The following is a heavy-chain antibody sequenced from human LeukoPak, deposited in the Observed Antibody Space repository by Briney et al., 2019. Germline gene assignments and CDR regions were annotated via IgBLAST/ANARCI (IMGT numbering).Heavy chain of an antibody. Sequence: GASVKVSCKASGYTFTGYYMHWVRQAPGQGLEWMGWINPNSGGTNYAQKFQGWVTMTRDTSISTAYMELSRLRSDDTAVYYCARDHEGDGYGYYYGMDVWGQGTTVTVSS. D-gene: IGHD5-24*01. CDR2: INPNSGGT. CDR3: ARDHEGDGYGYYYGMDV. V-gene: IGHV1-2*04. CDR1: GYTFTGYY. J-gene: IGHJ6*02.